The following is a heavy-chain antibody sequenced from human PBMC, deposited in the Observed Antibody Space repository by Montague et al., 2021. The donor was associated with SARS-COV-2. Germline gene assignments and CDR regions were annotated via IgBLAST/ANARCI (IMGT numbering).Heavy chain of an antibody. V-gene: IGHV4-59*08. CDR1: NGSISGHY. CDR3: ARLGGSGSYLAFDY. Sequence: SETLSLTCTVSNGSISGHYWTWIRQSPGRGLEWLAYIHYRGTTDYNPSLKRRLTLSVDTSKNQFSLTLTSLTAADTDIYYCARLGGSGSYLAFDYWGQGTLVTVSS. CDR2: IHYRGTT. D-gene: IGHD3-10*01. J-gene: IGHJ4*02.